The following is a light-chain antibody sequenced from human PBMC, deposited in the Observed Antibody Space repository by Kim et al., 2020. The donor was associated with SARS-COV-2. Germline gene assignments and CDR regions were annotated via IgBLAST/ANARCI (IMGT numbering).Light chain of an antibody. V-gene: IGLV3-21*04. CDR2: YDD. J-gene: IGLJ3*02. CDR1: KIGSKS. Sequence: APGKTARITYGGNKIGSKSVHWYQQRPGQAPVLVMYYDDDRPSGIPERFSGSNSGNTATLTISRVEAGDEADYYCQVWDSSSDHWVFGGGTQLTVL. CDR3: QVWDSSSDHWV.